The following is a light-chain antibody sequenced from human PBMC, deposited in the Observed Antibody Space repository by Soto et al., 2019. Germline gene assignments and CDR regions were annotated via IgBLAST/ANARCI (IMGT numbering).Light chain of an antibody. CDR1: RGVSANY. Sequence: ENLLTQSPGTLSLSPGEVATLSCRASRGVSANYLAWYQQKPGQAPRLLIYGASNRATGIPDRFSGSGSGTDFTLTISRLEPEDFAVYYCQQYGSSGTFGQGTKVDIK. J-gene: IGKJ1*01. CDR3: QQYGSSGT. CDR2: GAS. V-gene: IGKV3-20*01.